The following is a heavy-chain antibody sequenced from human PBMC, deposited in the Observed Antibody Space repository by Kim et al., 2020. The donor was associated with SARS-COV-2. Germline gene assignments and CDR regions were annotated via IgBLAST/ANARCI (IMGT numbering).Heavy chain of an antibody. V-gene: IGHV7-4-1*02. D-gene: IGHD2-8*02. Sequence: ASVKVSCKASGYNFSNYAMNWVRQAPGQGLEWVGWVNTNTGNPMYAQGFTGRFVFSLDTSVSTAYLQISSLKAEDSAVYYCARAPQYGESTGFWDWGQGTLVTVSS. CDR1: GYNFSNYA. J-gene: IGHJ4*02. CDR2: VNTNTGNP. CDR3: ARAPQYGESTGFWD.